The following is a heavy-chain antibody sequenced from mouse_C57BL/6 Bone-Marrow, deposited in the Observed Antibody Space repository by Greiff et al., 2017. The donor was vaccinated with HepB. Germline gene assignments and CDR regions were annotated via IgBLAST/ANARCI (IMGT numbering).Heavy chain of an antibody. CDR2: ILPGGGST. CDR3: AREGGYGYLDY. J-gene: IGHJ2*01. V-gene: IGHV1-9*01. Sequence: QVQLQQSGAELMKPGASVKLSCKASGYTFTGYWIEWVKQRPGHGLEWIGEILPGGGSTNYNEKFKGKATFTADTSSNTAYMQLSSLTTEDSAIYYCAREGGYGYLDYWGQGTTLTVSS. D-gene: IGHD2-2*01. CDR1: GYTFTGYW.